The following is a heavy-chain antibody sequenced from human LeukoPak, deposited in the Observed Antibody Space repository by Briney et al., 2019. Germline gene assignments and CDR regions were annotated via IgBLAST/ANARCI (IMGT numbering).Heavy chain of an antibody. D-gene: IGHD3-10*01. V-gene: IGHV3-30*02. CDR2: IQKDEGNK. CDR3: VKLYSTSGRHDY. CDR1: GFNFSSHG. J-gene: IGHJ4*01. Sequence: GGSLRLSCVASGFNFSSHGLHWVRQAPGKGLEWVAFIQKDEGNKFFLDSVKGRFTISRDNSKQTLYLQLNSLRPEDTALYYCVKLYSTSGRHDYWGQGTLVTVSA.